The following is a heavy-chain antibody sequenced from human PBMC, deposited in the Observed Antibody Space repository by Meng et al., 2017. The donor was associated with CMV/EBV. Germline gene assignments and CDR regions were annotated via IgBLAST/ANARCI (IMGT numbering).Heavy chain of an antibody. CDR2: IIPIFGTA. J-gene: IGHJ4*02. V-gene: IGHV1-69*05. CDR1: GGTFSSYA. Sequence: SVKVSCKASGGTFSSYAISWVRQAPGQGLEWMGGIIPIFGTANYTQKFQGRVTITTDESTSTAYMELNSLRAEDTALYYCAKDKWRHIVVVPGFDYWGQGTLVTVSS. D-gene: IGHD2-2*01. CDR3: AKDKWRHIVVVPGFDY.